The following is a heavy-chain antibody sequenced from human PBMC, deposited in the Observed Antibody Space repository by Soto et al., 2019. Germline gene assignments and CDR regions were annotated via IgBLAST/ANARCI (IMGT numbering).Heavy chain of an antibody. J-gene: IGHJ5*02. V-gene: IGHV1-69*12. CDR1: GGTFSSYA. D-gene: IGHD5-18*01. CDR2: IIPIFGTA. Sequence: QVQLVQSGAEVKKPGSSVKVSCKASGGTFSSYAISWVRQAPGQGLEWMGGIIPIFGTANYAQKFQGRVTITADESPNTAYMELSSLRSEDTAVYYCAEYSYGTYGGWFDPWGQGTLVTVSS. CDR3: AEYSYGTYGGWFDP.